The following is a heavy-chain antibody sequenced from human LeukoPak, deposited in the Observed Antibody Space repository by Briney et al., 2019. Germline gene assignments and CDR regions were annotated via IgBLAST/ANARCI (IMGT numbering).Heavy chain of an antibody. V-gene: IGHV3-23*01. D-gene: IGHD4-17*01. CDR2: ISGSGAGK. Sequence: GGSLTLSCAASGFTFSTYTMTWLRQAPGKGLEWVSSISGSGAGKFYAAPVKGRFTTSRDNSKNTLYVQMNSLRAEDTAVYYCAKAAYGDYAGAFDIWGQGTMVIVSS. J-gene: IGHJ3*02. CDR1: GFTFSTYT. CDR3: AKAAYGDYAGAFDI.